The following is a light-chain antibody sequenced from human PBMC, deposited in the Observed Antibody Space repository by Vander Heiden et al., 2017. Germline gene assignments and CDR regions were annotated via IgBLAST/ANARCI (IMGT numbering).Light chain of an antibody. CDR3: QQSDTTPKT. CDR2: AAS. J-gene: IGKJ2*01. Sequence: DLQMTQSPSSLSASVGDRVTITCRASQSISSYLNWYQQKPGKAPKLLIYAASSLQSGVPSRFSGSASGTDFTLTISRLHPEDFATYYCQQSDTTPKTFGQGTKLEIK. V-gene: IGKV1-39*01. CDR1: QSISSY.